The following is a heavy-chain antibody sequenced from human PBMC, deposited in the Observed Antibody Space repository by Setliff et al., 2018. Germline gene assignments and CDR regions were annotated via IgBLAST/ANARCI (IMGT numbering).Heavy chain of an antibody. Sequence: GGSLRLSCAASGFTFSNAWMSWVRQAPGKGLEWVGQIKRKTDGETTDYAAPVKGRFIISRDDSKRTLYLQMNSLKNEDTALYYCAKDNIWSLDDWGQGTLVTVSS. J-gene: IGHJ1*01. CDR1: GFTFSNAW. V-gene: IGHV3-15*01. D-gene: IGHD2-15*01. CDR3: AKDNIWSLDD. CDR2: IKRKTDGETT.